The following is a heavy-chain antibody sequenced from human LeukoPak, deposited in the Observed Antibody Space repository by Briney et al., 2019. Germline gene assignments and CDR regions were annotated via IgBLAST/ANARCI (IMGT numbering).Heavy chain of an antibody. CDR1: NDSISSYC. Sequence: SETLSLTCTVSNDSISSYCCSWVRQPPGKGLEWIGFMCPSGRTDYNPSLKSRVTMSIDTSKNQLSMELRFLTAADTAVYYCATSYDGKAAPYDLWGHGTLVTVSS. D-gene: IGHD4-23*01. V-gene: IGHV4-4*08. J-gene: IGHJ5*02. CDR3: ATSYDGKAAPYDL. CDR2: MCPSGRT.